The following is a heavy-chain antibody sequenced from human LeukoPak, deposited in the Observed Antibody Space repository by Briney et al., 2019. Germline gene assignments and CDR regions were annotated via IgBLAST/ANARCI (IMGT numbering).Heavy chain of an antibody. Sequence: PGGSLRLSCAASGFTFSSYAMHWVRQAPGKGLEWVAVISYDGSNKYYADSVKGRFTISRDNSKNTLYLQMNSLRAEDTAVYYCARAALGPQWLAPGGYWGQGTLVTVSS. J-gene: IGHJ4*02. CDR1: GFTFSSYA. CDR3: ARAALGPQWLAPGGY. D-gene: IGHD6-19*01. CDR2: ISYDGSNK. V-gene: IGHV3-30-3*01.